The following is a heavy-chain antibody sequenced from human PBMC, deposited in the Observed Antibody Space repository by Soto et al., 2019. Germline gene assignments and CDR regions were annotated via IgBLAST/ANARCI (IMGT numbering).Heavy chain of an antibody. CDR3: ARLGGYCSSTNCYRYYLHDV. J-gene: IGHJ6*02. D-gene: IGHD2-2*01. CDR1: GGSISSGDYY. CDR2: IYYTGNS. V-gene: IGHV4-30-4*01. Sequence: SETLSLTCTVSGGSISSGDYYWNWIRQPPGKGLEWIGYIYYTGNSYYSPSLQSRVTISLDTSKNQFSLNLSSVTVADTAVYYCARLGGYCSSTNCYRYYLHDVWSQGTTVP.